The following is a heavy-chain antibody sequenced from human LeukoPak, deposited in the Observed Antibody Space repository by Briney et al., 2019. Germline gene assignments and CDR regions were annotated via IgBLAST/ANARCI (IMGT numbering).Heavy chain of an antibody. Sequence: PGRSLRLSCAASGFTFSSYGMHWVRQAPGKGLEWVAVISYDGSNKYYADSVKGRFTISRDNSKNTLYLQMNSLRAEDTAVYYCARDSGRFDVFDIWGQGTMVTVSS. CDR2: ISYDGSNK. V-gene: IGHV3-30*03. CDR3: ARDSGRFDVFDI. CDR1: GFTFSSYG. D-gene: IGHD3-10*01. J-gene: IGHJ3*02.